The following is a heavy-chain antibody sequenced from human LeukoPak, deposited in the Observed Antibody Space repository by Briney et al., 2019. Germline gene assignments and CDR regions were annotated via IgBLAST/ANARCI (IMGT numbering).Heavy chain of an antibody. CDR2: ISGSGGST. CDR1: GFTFINYA. Sequence: GGSLRLSCAASGFTFINYAMSWVRQAQGKGLEWFSVISGSGGSTYYADSVKGRFTISRDNSKNTLYLQMNSLRADDTAIYHCAKATIIVVPAASFDYWGQGTLVTVSS. D-gene: IGHD2-2*01. V-gene: IGHV3-23*01. CDR3: AKATIIVVPAASFDY. J-gene: IGHJ4*02.